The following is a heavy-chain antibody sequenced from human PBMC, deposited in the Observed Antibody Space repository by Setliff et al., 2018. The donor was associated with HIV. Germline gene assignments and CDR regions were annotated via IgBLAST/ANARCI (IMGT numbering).Heavy chain of an antibody. D-gene: IGHD3-3*01. J-gene: IGHJ5*02. Sequence: LSLTCTVSGGSISSGSYYWSWIRQPAGKGLEWIGHIYTSGSTNYNPSLKSRVTISVDTSKNQFSLKLSSVTAADTAVYYCARRHYDFWSGYYNWFDPWGQGTLVTVSS. CDR2: IYTSGST. CDR3: ARRHYDFWSGYYNWFDP. CDR1: GGSISSGSYY. V-gene: IGHV4-61*09.